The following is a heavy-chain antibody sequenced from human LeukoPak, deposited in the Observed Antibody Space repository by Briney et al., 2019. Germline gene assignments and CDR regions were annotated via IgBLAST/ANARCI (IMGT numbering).Heavy chain of an antibody. CDR1: GGSISSGDYY. J-gene: IGHJ4*02. Sequence: SETLSLTCTVSGGSISSGDYYWSWIRQPPGKGLEWIGYIYYSGSTYYNPSLKSRVTISVDRSKNQFSLKLSSVTAADTAVYYCARVGGGNFFDYWGQGTLVTVSS. CDR3: ARVGGGNFFDY. V-gene: IGHV4-30-4*01. D-gene: IGHD2-15*01. CDR2: IYYSGST.